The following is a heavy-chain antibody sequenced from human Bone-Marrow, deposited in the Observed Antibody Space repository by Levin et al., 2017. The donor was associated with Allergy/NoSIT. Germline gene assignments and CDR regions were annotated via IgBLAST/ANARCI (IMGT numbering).Heavy chain of an antibody. CDR2: ITTDGTT. CDR1: GFTFTSYG. CDR3: AKIPHPSYYFDY. V-gene: IGHV3-23*01. D-gene: IGHD2-21*01. J-gene: IGHJ4*02. Sequence: GGSLRLSCEASGFTFTSYGMTWVRQAPGKGLEWVAAITTDGTTYYADSVKGRFTISRDNSKNTVSLQMNSLGAEDTAIYYCAKIPHPSYYFDYWGQGTLVTVSS.